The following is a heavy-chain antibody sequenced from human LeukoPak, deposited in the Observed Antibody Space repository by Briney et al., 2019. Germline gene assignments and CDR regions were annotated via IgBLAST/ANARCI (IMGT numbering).Heavy chain of an antibody. J-gene: IGHJ4*02. CDR1: GFSLSTTGVA. CDR2: IYWDDDK. CDR3: AHRNTALMPFNY. V-gene: IGHV2-5*02. D-gene: IGHD5-18*01. Sequence: SGPTLVNPTQTLTLTCTFSGFSLSTTGVAVGWISQPPGKALEWLGFIYWDDDKRYSPSLKSRLTITKDTSKNQVVLTMTNMDPVDTATYYCAHRNTALMPFNYWGQGTLVTVSS.